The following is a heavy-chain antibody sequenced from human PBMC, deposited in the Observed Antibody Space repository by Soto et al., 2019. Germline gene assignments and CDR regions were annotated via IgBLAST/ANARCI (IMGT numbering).Heavy chain of an antibody. CDR2: ISSNGGST. V-gene: IGHV3-64*01. CDR1: GFTFSSYA. CDR3: ARDIGLVAAGMYQQNYYMDV. Sequence: GGSLRLSCAASGFTFSSYAMHWVRQAPGKGLEYVSAISSNGGSTYYANSVKGRFTISRENSKNTPYLQMGSLRAEDIAVYYYARDIGLVAAGMYQQNYYMDVWGKGTTVTVSS. D-gene: IGHD6-13*01. J-gene: IGHJ6*03.